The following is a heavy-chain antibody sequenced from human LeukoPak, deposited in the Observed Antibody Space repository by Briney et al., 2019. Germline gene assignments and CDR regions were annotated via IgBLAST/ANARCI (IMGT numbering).Heavy chain of an antibody. CDR1: GYTFTDYY. CDR2: MNSNSGAT. J-gene: IGHJ4*02. CDR3: TRSSGKIDY. Sequence: AAVKVSCKGPGYTFTDYYIHWVRLAPGQGFEWMAWMNSNSGATKYAQKFQDRVTVTRDTSISTAYMELSSLRSDDTAVYFCTRSSGKIDYWGQGTQVTVSS. D-gene: IGHD6-19*01. V-gene: IGHV1-2*02.